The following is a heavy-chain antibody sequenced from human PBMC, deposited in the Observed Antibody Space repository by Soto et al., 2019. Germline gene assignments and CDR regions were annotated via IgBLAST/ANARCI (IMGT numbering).Heavy chain of an antibody. CDR1: AFTFKNYA. CDR2: IRGSDSYT. V-gene: IGHV3-23*01. D-gene: IGHD4-17*01. J-gene: IGHJ3*02. Sequence: GGSLRLSCATSAFTFKNYAMTWVRQAPGKGLQWVSSIRGSDSYTNYADTVKGRFTMSRDDSKNTLYLQMSSLTAEDTAVYYCARDPNGDYIGAFDIWGQGIMVTVSS. CDR3: ARDPNGDYIGAFDI.